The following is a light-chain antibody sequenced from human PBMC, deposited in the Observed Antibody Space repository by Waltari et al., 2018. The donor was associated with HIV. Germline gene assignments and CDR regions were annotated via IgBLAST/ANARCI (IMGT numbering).Light chain of an antibody. Sequence: DIQLTQSPSTLSASVGDRAPVTCRASQRISSWLAWYQQKPGKAPNLMIYKASSLESGVPSRFSGSGSGTEFTLTISSLQPDDFATYYCQQYNSYPYTFGQGTKLEIK. J-gene: IGKJ2*01. CDR2: KAS. CDR1: QRISSW. CDR3: QQYNSYPYT. V-gene: IGKV1-5*03.